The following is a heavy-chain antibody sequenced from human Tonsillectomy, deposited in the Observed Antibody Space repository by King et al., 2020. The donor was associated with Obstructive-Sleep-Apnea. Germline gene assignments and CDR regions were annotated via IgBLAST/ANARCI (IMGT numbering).Heavy chain of an antibody. J-gene: IGHJ4*02. V-gene: IGHV3-23*04. D-gene: IGHD6-19*01. CDR2: ISGSGDST. Sequence: QLVQSGGGLVQPGGSLRLSCAVSGFTFSKYAMSWVRQTPGKGLEWVSVISGSGDSTYYADSVKGRFTISRDNSKNTLYLQMNNLGAEDRAVYYCAKGVASSGWYNPFDYWGQGTLVTVSS. CDR1: GFTFSKYA. CDR3: AKGVASSGWYNPFDY.